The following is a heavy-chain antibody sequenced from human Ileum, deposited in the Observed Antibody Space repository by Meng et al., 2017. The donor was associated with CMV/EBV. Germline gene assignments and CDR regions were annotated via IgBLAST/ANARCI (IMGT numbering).Heavy chain of an antibody. J-gene: IGHJ4*02. CDR3: ARDGLSGRYFDY. CDR1: GYNFTSNK. Sequence: QVQLVQSGSELKKPGAPLKVSCKASGYNFTSNKIIWVRQAPGQGPEWMGWINTNTGNPTYAQGFTGRFVFSLDTSVSTTYLQISSLKAEDTAVYYCARDGLSGRYFDYWGQGTLVTVSS. D-gene: IGHD1-26*01. V-gene: IGHV7-4-1*02. CDR2: INTNTGNP.